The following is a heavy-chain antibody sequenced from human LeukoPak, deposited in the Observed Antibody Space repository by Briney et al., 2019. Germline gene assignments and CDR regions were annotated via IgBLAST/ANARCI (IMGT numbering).Heavy chain of an antibody. CDR3: AKSSRYGTGWYGKIDY. J-gene: IGHJ4*02. CDR1: GFAFSSHA. V-gene: IGHV3-23*01. CDR2: ITDSGGNR. D-gene: IGHD6-19*01. Sequence: PGGSLRLSCTASGFAFSSHAMSWVRQAPEKGLEWVSAITDSGGNRQYTDSVKGRFTISRDNSKNTLYLQMDSLRADDTAVYYCAKSSRYGTGWYGKIDYWGQGTLVTVSS.